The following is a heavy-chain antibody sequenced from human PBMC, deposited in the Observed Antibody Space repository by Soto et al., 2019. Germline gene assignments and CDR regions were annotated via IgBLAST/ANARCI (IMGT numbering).Heavy chain of an antibody. V-gene: IGHV2-5*02. CDR2: IYWDDDK. J-gene: IGHJ4*02. CDR3: AHRLLWFGGFDY. CDR1: GFSLSTSGVG. Sequence: QITLKESGPTLVKPTQTLTLTCTFSGFSLSTSGVGVGWIREPPGKALEWLALIYWDDDKRYSPSLKSRLTIPKDTSKNQVVLTMTNMDPVDTATYYCAHRLLWFGGFDYWGQGTLVTVSS. D-gene: IGHD3-10*01.